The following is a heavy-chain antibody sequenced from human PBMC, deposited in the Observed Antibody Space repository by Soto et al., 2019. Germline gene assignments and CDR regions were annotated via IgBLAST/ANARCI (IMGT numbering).Heavy chain of an antibody. CDR3: ARLAVATIGREYYYGMDV. CDR1: GGSFSGYY. Sequence: PSQTLSLTCAVYGGSFSGYYWSWIRQPPGKGLEWIGEINHSGSTNYNPSLKSRVTISVDTSKNQFSLKLSSVTAADTAVYYCARLAVATIGREYYYGMDVWGQGTTVTVSS. V-gene: IGHV4-34*01. CDR2: INHSGST. J-gene: IGHJ6*02. D-gene: IGHD5-12*01.